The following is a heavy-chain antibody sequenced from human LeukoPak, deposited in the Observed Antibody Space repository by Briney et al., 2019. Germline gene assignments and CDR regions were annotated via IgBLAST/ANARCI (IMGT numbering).Heavy chain of an antibody. Sequence: GGALRLSCTATGFIYGDYAMSWLRQAPGKGLEWVGFIRSKAYGGTTEYAASVKGRFTISRDDSKSIAYLQMNSLKTEDTAVYYYNRGVEKSDAFDLWGQGTGVTVSS. CDR3: NRGVEKSDAFDL. J-gene: IGHJ3*01. CDR1: GFIYGDYA. V-gene: IGHV3-49*03. CDR2: IRSKAYGGTT.